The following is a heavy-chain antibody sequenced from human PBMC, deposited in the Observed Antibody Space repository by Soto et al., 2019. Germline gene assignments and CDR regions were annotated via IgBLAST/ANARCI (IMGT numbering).Heavy chain of an antibody. D-gene: IGHD1-7*01. CDR1: GGSFTSNNW. V-gene: IGHV4-4*02. CDR3: ASRDPGTSVDY. J-gene: IGHJ4*02. Sequence: SETLSLTCAVSGGSFTSNNWWTWVRQPPGQGLEWIGEIYRTGSTNYNPSLKSRVTISLDKSENQFSLKVTSLTAADTAVYYCASRDPGTSVDYWGQGTLDTVSS. CDR2: IYRTGST.